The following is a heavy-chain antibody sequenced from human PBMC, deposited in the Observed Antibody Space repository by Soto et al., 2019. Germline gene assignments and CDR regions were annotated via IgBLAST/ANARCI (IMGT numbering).Heavy chain of an antibody. D-gene: IGHD1-26*01. Sequence: SGPTLVNPTQTLTLTCTFSGFSLSTSGMCVSWIRQPPGKALEWLGRIDWDDDRYYSTSLKTRLTISKDTSKNQVVLTMTNMDPVDTATYYCARFIVGATRSPFDYWGQGTLVTVSS. CDR2: IDWDDDR. V-gene: IGHV2-70*11. CDR1: GFSLSTSGMC. J-gene: IGHJ4*02. CDR3: ARFIVGATRSPFDY.